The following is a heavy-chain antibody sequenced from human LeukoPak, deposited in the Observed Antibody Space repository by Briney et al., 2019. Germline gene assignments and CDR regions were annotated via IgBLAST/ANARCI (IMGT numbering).Heavy chain of an antibody. J-gene: IGHJ4*02. D-gene: IGHD6-13*01. CDR1: GGTFSSYA. CDR2: IIPIFGTA. V-gene: IGHV1-69*06. CDR3: AREDGSWSNFDY. Sequence: SVKVTCKASGGTFSSYAISRVRQAPGQGLEWMGGIIPIFGTANYAQKFQGRVTITADKSTSTAYMELSSLRSEDTAVYYCAREDGSWSNFDYWGQGTLVTVSS.